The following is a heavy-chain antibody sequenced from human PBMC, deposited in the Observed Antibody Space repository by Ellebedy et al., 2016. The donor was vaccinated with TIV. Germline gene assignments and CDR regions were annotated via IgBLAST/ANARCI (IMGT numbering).Heavy chain of an antibody. D-gene: IGHD3-3*01. V-gene: IGHV2-26*01. CDR2: IFSNDEK. Sequence: SGPTLVKPTHTLTLTCTVSGFSLSHARMGVSWIRQPPGKALEWLAHIFSNDEKSYSTSLKSRLTICKDTTKSQVVLTMTNMDPVDTATYYCARYDFWSGYWGYWGQGTLVTVSS. CDR1: GFSLSHARMG. CDR3: ARYDFWSGYWGY. J-gene: IGHJ4*02.